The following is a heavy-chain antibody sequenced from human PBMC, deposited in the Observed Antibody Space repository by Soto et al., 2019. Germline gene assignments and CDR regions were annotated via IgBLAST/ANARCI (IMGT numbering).Heavy chain of an antibody. D-gene: IGHD1-7*01. J-gene: IGHJ5*02. CDR2: ISAYKGNT. CDR3: ARDEGYKWNYGGSWFDP. Sequence: QVQLVQSGAEVKKPGASVKVSCKASGYTFTSYGISWVRQAPGQGLEWRGWISAYKGNTNYAQKLPGRVTMTTDTSTSTAYMELRSLRSDDTAVYYCARDEGYKWNYGGSWFDPWGQGTLVTVSS. CDR1: GYTFTSYG. V-gene: IGHV1-18*01.